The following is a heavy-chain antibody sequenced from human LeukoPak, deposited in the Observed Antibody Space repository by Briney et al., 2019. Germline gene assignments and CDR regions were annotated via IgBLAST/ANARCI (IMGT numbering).Heavy chain of an antibody. Sequence: GGSLRLSCAASGFTLTSYGMHWVRQAPGKGLEWVAFIRYDGSSKHYADSVKGRFTISRDNSKNTLYLQMNSLRAEDTAVYYCAKDSVAYCGGDCYSLFDYWGQGTLVTVSS. V-gene: IGHV3-30*02. CDR1: GFTLTSYG. CDR3: AKDSVAYCGGDCYSLFDY. D-gene: IGHD2-21*01. J-gene: IGHJ4*02. CDR2: IRYDGSSK.